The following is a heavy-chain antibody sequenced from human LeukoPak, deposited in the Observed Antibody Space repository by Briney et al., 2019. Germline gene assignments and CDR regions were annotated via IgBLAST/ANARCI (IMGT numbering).Heavy chain of an antibody. J-gene: IGHJ4*02. CDR3: ARKYTTSYYFVDY. V-gene: IGHV3-7*01. CDR2: IKQDGSEK. D-gene: IGHD2-2*01. CDR1: GFTFSSFW. Sequence: PGGSLRLSCAASGFTFSSFWMNWVRQAPGKGLEWVANIKQDGSEKYYVDSVKGRFTISRDNSKQTVYLQMNSLKSEDTALYYCARKYTTSYYFVDYWGQGSLVTVSS.